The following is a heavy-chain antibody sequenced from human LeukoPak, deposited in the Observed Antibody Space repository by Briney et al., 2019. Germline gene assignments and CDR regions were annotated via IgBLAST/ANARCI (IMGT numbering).Heavy chain of an antibody. J-gene: IGHJ4*02. Sequence: GGSLRLSCAASGFTFSSYGMHWVRQAPGKGLEWVAVISYDGSNKYYADSVNGRFTISRDNSKNTLYLQMNSLRAEDTAVYYCAKSLYYYGSGRSDYWGQGTLVTVSS. CDR2: ISYDGSNK. CDR1: GFTFSSYG. D-gene: IGHD3-10*01. CDR3: AKSLYYYGSGRSDY. V-gene: IGHV3-30*18.